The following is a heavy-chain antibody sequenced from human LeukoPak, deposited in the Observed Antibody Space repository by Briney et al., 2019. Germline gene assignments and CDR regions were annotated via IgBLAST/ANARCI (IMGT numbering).Heavy chain of an antibody. CDR2: INHSGST. D-gene: IGHD2-21*01. CDR3: ARLVKRYYYFGMDL. CDR1: GGSFSGYY. V-gene: IGHV4-34*01. J-gene: IGHJ6*02. Sequence: ASETLSLTCAVYGGSFSGYYWSWIRQPPGKGLEWIGEINHSGSTNYNPSLKSRVTISEDTSKNQCALKRSAVNAGETAGYYGARLVKRYYYFGMDLWGQGTTVTVSS.